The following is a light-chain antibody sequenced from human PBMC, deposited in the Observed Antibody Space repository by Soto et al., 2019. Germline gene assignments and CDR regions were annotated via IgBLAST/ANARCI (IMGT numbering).Light chain of an antibody. V-gene: IGLV2-14*01. J-gene: IGLJ1*01. Sequence: QSVLTQPASVSGSPGQSITISCSGTRSDIGSYNYVAWYQQFPGKTPKILIYGVSNRPSGVSSRFSGSKSGNTASLTISGLQAEDDADYYCISYTGSSTSDVFGSGTKLTVL. CDR3: ISYTGSSTSDV. CDR1: RSDIGSYNY. CDR2: GVS.